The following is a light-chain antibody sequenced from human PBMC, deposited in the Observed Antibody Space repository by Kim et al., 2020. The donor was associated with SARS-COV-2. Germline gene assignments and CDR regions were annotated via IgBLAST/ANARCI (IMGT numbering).Light chain of an antibody. Sequence: PGERATLSCRASQSVSSSYLAWYQQKPGQAPRVLIYGASSRATGIPDRFSGSGSGTDFSLTISRLEPEDFAMYYCQQYGSSPYTFGQGTKLE. J-gene: IGKJ2*01. CDR1: QSVSSSY. CDR3: QQYGSSPYT. V-gene: IGKV3-20*01. CDR2: GAS.